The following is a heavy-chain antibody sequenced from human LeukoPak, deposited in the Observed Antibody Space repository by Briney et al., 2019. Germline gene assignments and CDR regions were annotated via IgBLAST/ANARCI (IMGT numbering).Heavy chain of an antibody. CDR3: ARAARRILTGYYSDYYYYGMDV. D-gene: IGHD3-9*01. CDR1: GGSFSGYY. V-gene: IGHV4-34*01. J-gene: IGHJ6*04. CDR2: INHSGST. Sequence: PSETLSLTCAVYGGSFSGYYWSWIRQPPGKGLEWIGEINHSGSTNYNPSLKSRVTISVDTSKNQFSLKLGSVTAADTAVYYCARAARRILTGYYSDYYYYGMDVWGKGTTVTVSS.